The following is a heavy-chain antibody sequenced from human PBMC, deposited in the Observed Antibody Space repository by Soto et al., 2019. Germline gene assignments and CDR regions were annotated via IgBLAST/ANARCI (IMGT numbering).Heavy chain of an antibody. CDR2: INAGNGDT. CDR1: GYTFTSYA. CDR3: ARSDWNDEISIDY. J-gene: IGHJ4*02. D-gene: IGHD1-1*01. Sequence: ASVKVSCKASGYTFTSYAMHWVRQAPGQRLEWMGWINAGNGDTKYSQKFQGRVTITRDTSASTAYMELSSLRSEDTAVYYCARSDWNDEISIDYWGQGTLVTVSS. V-gene: IGHV1-3*01.